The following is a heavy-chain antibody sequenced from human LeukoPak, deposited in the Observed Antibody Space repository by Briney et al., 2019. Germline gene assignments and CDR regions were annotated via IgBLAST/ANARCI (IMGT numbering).Heavy chain of an antibody. CDR2: ISSSSSYI. CDR3: ARDLLVFSTYYGMDV. Sequence: GGSLRLSCAASGFTFSSYSMNWVRQAPGKGLEWVSSISSSSSYIYYADSVKGRFTISRDNSKNTLYLQMNSLRAEDTAVYYCARDLLVFSTYYGMDVWGQGTTVTVSS. J-gene: IGHJ6*02. D-gene: IGHD2/OR15-2a*01. CDR1: GFTFSSYS. V-gene: IGHV3-21*01.